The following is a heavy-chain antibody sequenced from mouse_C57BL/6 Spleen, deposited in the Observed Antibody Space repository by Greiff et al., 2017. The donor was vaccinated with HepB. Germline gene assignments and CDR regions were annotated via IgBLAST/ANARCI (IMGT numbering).Heavy chain of an antibody. V-gene: IGHV8-8*01. CDR1: GFSLSTFGMG. D-gene: IGHD1-1*01. Sequence: QVTLKVCGPGILQPSQTLSLTCSFSGFSLSTFGMGVGWIRQPSGKGLEWLAHIWWDDDKYYNPALKSRLTISKDTSKNQVFLKIANVDTADTATYYCARIRYYGSSLYWYFDVWGTGTTVTVSS. CDR2: IWWDDDK. CDR3: ARIRYYGSSLYWYFDV. J-gene: IGHJ1*03.